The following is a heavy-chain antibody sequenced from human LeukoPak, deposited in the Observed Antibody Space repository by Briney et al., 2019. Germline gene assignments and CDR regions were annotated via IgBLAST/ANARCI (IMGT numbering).Heavy chain of an antibody. Sequence: GASVKVSCKASGGTFSSYAISWVRQAPGQGLEWMGRIIPILGIANYAQKFQGRVTITADKSTSTAYMELSSLRSEDTAVYYCASDPHYYDSSGYRPWGQGTLVTASS. V-gene: IGHV1-69*04. CDR1: GGTFSSYA. CDR2: IIPILGIA. CDR3: ASDPHYYDSSGYRP. D-gene: IGHD3-22*01. J-gene: IGHJ5*02.